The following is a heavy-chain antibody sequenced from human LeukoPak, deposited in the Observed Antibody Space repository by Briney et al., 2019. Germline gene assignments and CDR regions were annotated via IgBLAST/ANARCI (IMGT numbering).Heavy chain of an antibody. Sequence: ASVKVSCKASGYTFTSYYMHWVRQAPGQGLEWMGIINPSGGSTSYAQKLQGRVTMTRDTSTSTVYMELSSLRSEDTAVYYCARDLKSFVSGPGIAAAGTRDWGQGTLVTVSS. D-gene: IGHD6-13*01. CDR3: ARDLKSFVSGPGIAAAGTRD. CDR1: GYTFTSYY. J-gene: IGHJ4*02. V-gene: IGHV1-46*01. CDR2: INPSGGST.